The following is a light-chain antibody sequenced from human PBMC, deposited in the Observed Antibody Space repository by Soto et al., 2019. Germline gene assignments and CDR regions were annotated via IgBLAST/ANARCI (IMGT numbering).Light chain of an antibody. CDR1: QSVSRS. CDR2: DAS. CDR3: QQRSNR. Sequence: EIVLTQSPATLSLSPGDRAVLSCRASQSVSRSLTWYQHKPGQAPRLLIYDASTRATGIPRRFSGSGSGTDFTLTISSLEPEDFAVYYCQQRSNRFGGGTKEEIK. V-gene: IGKV3-11*01. J-gene: IGKJ4*01.